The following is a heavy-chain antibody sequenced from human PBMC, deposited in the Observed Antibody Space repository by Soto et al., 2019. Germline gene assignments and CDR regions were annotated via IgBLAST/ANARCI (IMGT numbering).Heavy chain of an antibody. V-gene: IGHV1-8*02. D-gene: IGHD2-2*01. CDR1: GYTFTSYD. J-gene: IGHJ4*02. CDR3: AFTGGAYCSSTSCYPDY. CDR2: MNPNSGNT. Sequence: ASVKVSCKASGYTFTSYDINWVRQATGQGLEWMGWMNPNSGNTGYAQKFQGRVTMTRNTSISTTYMELSSLRSEDTAVYYCAFTGGAYCSSTSCYPDYWGQGTLVTVSS.